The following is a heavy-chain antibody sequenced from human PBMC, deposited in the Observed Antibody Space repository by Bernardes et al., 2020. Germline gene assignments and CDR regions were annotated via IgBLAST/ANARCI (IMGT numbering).Heavy chain of an antibody. CDR2: IWYDGSNK. CDR1: GFTFSSYG. V-gene: IGHV3-33*01. J-gene: IGHJ4*02. CDR3: ARDTVHDYGDPVRFDY. Sequence: GGSLRLSCAASGFTFSSYGMHWVRQAPGKGLEWVAVIWYDGSNKYYADSVKGRFTISRDNSKNTLYLQMNSLRAEDTAVYYCARDTVHDYGDPVRFDYWGQGTLVTVSS. D-gene: IGHD4-17*01.